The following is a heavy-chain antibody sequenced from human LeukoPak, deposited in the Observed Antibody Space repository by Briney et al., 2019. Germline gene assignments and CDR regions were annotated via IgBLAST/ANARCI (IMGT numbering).Heavy chain of an antibody. CDR3: ASSTVTTAALDY. J-gene: IGHJ4*02. CDR1: GGTFSSYA. Sequence: ASVKVSCKASGGTFSSYAISWVRQAPGQGLEWMGGIIPIFGTANYAQKFQGRVTITADESTSTAYMELSSLRSEDTAVYYCASSTVTTAALDYWGQGTLVTVSS. D-gene: IGHD4-11*01. V-gene: IGHV1-69*13. CDR2: IIPIFGTA.